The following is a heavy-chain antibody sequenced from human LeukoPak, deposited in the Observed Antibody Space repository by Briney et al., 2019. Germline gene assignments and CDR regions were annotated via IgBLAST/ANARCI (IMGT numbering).Heavy chain of an antibody. CDR2: IYYSGST. J-gene: IGHJ4*02. Sequence: PSETLSLTCTVSGGSISSSSYYWGWIRQPPGKGLEWIGSIYYSGSTYYNPSLKSRVTISVDTSKNQFSLKLSSVTAADTAVYYCARAPTGDHFDYWGQGTLVTVSS. CDR1: GGSISSSSYY. V-gene: IGHV4-39*07. CDR3: ARAPTGDHFDY. D-gene: IGHD7-27*01.